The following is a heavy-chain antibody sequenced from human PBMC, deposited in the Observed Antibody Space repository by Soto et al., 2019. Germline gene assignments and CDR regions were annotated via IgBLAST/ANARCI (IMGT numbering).Heavy chain of an antibody. V-gene: IGHV1-69*06. Sequence: SVKVSCKASGGTFSSYAISWVRQAPGQGLEWMGGIIPTFGTANYAQKFQGRVTITADKSTSTAYMELSSLRSEDTAVYYCARGSYYDSSCYTVDYWGQGTLVTVSS. CDR3: ARGSYYDSSCYTVDY. D-gene: IGHD3-22*01. CDR2: IIPTFGTA. CDR1: GGTFSSYA. J-gene: IGHJ4*02.